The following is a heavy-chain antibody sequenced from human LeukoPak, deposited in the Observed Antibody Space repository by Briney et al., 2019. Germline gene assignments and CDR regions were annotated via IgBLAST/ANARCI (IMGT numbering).Heavy chain of an antibody. V-gene: IGHV3-30-3*01. CDR3: KGIGMATIFAEAFDI. J-gene: IGHJ3*02. D-gene: IGHD5-24*01. CDR1: GFTYSSYA. CDR2: ISYDGSNK. Sequence: PGGSLRLSCAASGFTYSSYAMHWVRQAPGKGLEWVAVISYDGSNKYYADSVKGRFTISRDNSKNTLYLQMNSLRAEDTAVYYCKGIGMATIFAEAFDIWGQGTMVTVSS.